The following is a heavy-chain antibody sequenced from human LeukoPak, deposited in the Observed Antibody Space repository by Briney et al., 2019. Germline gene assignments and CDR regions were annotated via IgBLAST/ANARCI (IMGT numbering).Heavy chain of an antibody. V-gene: IGHV3-23*01. CDR1: GFTFSIYA. CDR2: ISGSGGST. D-gene: IGHD4-11*01. J-gene: IGHJ6*03. Sequence: TGGSLRLSCAASGFTFSIYAMSWVRQAPGKGLEWVSAISGSGGSTYYADSVKGRFTISRDNSKNTLYLQMNSLRAEDTAVYYCEKDPDYSNYYYYYMDVWGKGTTVTVSS. CDR3: EKDPDYSNYYYYYMDV.